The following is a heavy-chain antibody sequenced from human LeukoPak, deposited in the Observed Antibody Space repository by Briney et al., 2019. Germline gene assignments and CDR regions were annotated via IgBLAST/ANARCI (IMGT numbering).Heavy chain of an antibody. D-gene: IGHD4-11*01. CDR1: GGSMSTYY. V-gene: IGHV4-4*07. CDR3: AIEKFSTVTLYDY. CDR2: IYTSGST. J-gene: IGHJ4*02. Sequence: KTSETLSLTCTVSGGSMSTYYWSWIRQPAGKGLEWIGRIYTSGSTNYNPSHKSRVTISVDTSKNQFSLKLSSVTAADTAVYYCAIEKFSTVTLYDYWGQGTLVTVSS.